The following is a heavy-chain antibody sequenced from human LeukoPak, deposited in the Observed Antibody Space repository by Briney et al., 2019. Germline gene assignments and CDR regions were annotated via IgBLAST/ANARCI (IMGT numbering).Heavy chain of an antibody. CDR1: GDSVSSNSAA. Sequence: SQTLSLTCAISGDSVSSNSAAWIWIRQSPSRGLEWLGRTYYRSKWYNDYAVSVKSRISINPDTSKNQFSLQLNSVTPEDTAVYYCAREAGRKMDVWGKGTTVTVSP. CDR3: AREAGRKMDV. V-gene: IGHV6-1*01. J-gene: IGHJ6*04. D-gene: IGHD1-14*01. CDR2: TYYRSKWYN.